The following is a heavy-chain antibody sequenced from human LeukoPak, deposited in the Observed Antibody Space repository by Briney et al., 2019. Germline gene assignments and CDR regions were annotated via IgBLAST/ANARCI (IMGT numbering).Heavy chain of an antibody. Sequence: SETLSLTCTVSGGSISSGSYNWSWIRQPAGQGLEWIGRIYTSGSTNYNPSLKSRVTISVDTSKNQFSLKLSSVTAADTAVYYCARCTAMGEGDYWGQGTLVTVSS. J-gene: IGHJ4*02. CDR3: ARCTAMGEGDY. CDR2: IYTSGST. CDR1: GGSISSGSYN. D-gene: IGHD5-18*01. V-gene: IGHV4-61*02.